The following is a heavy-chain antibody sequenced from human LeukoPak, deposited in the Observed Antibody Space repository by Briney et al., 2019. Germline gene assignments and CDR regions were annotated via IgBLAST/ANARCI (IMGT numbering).Heavy chain of an antibody. CDR3: ARAGHNSNSGGYDF. CDR2: IDPDTGDT. CDR1: GYTFIDHY. J-gene: IGHJ4*02. D-gene: IGHD3-22*01. V-gene: IGHV1-2*02. Sequence: ASVKVSCKPSGYTFIDHYLHWVRQAPGQGLESLGWIDPDTGDTNYPQKFQGRVTMTRDTSISTAYMELNRLRSDDTAAYYCARAGHNSNSGGYDFWGLGTLATVSS.